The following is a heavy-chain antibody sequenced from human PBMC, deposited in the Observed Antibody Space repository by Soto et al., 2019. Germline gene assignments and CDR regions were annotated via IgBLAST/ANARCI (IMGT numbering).Heavy chain of an antibody. CDR2: ISFDGTNK. J-gene: IGHJ6*02. Sequence: QVQLVESGGGVVQPERSQRLSCTASKFTFASYVMHWVRQAPGEGLEWVALISFDGTNKYYADSVKGRFTISRDNSKNTMYLQMNSFRPEDTPVYYCAREMIPMIMGGMSAMDVWGQGTTVTVS. CDR3: AREMIPMIMGGMSAMDV. D-gene: IGHD3-22*01. V-gene: IGHV3-30*04. CDR1: KFTFASYV.